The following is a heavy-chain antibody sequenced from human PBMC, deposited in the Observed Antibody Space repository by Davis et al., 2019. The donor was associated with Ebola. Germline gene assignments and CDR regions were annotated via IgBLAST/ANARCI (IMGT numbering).Heavy chain of an antibody. J-gene: IGHJ6*02. CDR3: ARPIEQTTVTTAWYYYYGMDV. CDR1: GFTFDDYT. CDR2: VSWDGNSR. D-gene: IGHD4-17*01. V-gene: IGHV3-43*01. Sequence: PGGSLRLSCAASGFTFDDYTMHWVRQAPGKGLEWVSLVSWDGNSRYYADSVRGRFTISRDNAKNSLYLQMNSLRAEDTAVYYCARPIEQTTVTTAWYYYYGMDVWGQGTTVTVSS.